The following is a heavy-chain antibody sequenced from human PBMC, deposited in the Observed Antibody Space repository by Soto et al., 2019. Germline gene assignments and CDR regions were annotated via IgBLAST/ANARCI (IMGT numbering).Heavy chain of an antibody. D-gene: IGHD4-17*01. CDR1: GFSFSRYT. J-gene: IGHJ6*02. V-gene: IGHV5-51*01. CDR2: IHPGDSDT. CDR3: RLSYGDAYYYYYGMDV. Sequence: GESLKISCVGSGFSFSRYTVGWVRQVPGKGLEWMGVIHPGDSDTIYSPSFQGQVTISADKSISTAYLQWSSLKASDTAMYYCRLSYGDAYYYYYGMDVWGHGTTVTVSS.